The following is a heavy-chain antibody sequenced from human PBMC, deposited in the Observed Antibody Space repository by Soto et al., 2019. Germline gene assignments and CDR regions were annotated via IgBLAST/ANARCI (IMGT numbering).Heavy chain of an antibody. V-gene: IGHV3-23*01. D-gene: IGHD5-12*01. Sequence: GGSLRLSCAASGFTFSSFAMTWVRQAPGKGLEWVSTIGSSGNKTYYADSVKGRFTISRDNSKNTLCLQMSSLRAEDTAVYYCHGYGYWGQGTLVTVSS. CDR3: HGYGY. J-gene: IGHJ4*02. CDR1: GFTFSSFA. CDR2: IGSSGNKT.